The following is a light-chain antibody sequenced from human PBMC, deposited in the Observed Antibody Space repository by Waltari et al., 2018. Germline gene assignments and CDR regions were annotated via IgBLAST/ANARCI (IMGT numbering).Light chain of an antibody. Sequence: EVVMTQSPATLSLSPGETATPSCRASRSVNDNLAWYQQKRGQAPRLLIYGASTRASGIPVRFSGLGSGTEFTLTISSLLPEDFAVYYCQQYNNWPPLTFGEGTIVEMK. V-gene: IGKV3-15*01. CDR3: QQYNNWPPLT. CDR2: GAS. CDR1: RSVNDN. J-gene: IGKJ4*01.